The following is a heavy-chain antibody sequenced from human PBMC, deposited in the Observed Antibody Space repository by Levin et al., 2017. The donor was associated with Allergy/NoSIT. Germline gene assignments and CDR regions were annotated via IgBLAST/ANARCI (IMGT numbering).Heavy chain of an antibody. CDR2: IKQDGSAQ. V-gene: IGHV3-7*01. CDR1: GFTFSSYW. J-gene: IGHJ3*02. CDR3: ASSTSYAFDI. D-gene: IGHD6-13*01. Sequence: TGGSLRLSCVASGFTFSSYWMSWVRQAPGKGLEWVAHIKQDGSAQYYVDSVKGRFTISRDNAKNSLYLQMNSLRADDTAVYFCASSTSYAFDIWGQGTMLTVSS.